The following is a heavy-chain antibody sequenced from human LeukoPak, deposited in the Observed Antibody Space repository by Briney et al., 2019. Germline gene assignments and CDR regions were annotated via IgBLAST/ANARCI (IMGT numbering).Heavy chain of an antibody. Sequence: GASLKISCKGSGYSFTNYWIGWVRQLPGKGLEWMGIIYPADSDTRYSPSFQGQVTISVDKSISTAYLQWSSLKASDTAMYYCARLLGYCSSTSCLYGMDVWGKGTTVTVSS. CDR2: IYPADSDT. D-gene: IGHD2-2*01. V-gene: IGHV5-51*01. CDR3: ARLLGYCSSTSCLYGMDV. CDR1: GYSFTNYW. J-gene: IGHJ6*04.